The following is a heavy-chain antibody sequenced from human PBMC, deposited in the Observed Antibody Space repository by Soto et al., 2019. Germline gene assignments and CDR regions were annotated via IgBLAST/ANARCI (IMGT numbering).Heavy chain of an antibody. J-gene: IGHJ3*02. CDR1: GFTFSSYA. Sequence: GGSLRLSCAASGFTFSSYAMHWVRQAPGKGLEWVAVISYDVSNKYYADSVKGRFTISRDNSKNTLYLQMNSLRAEDTAVYYCASSLLDTAHVCAFDIWGQGTMVTVSS. CDR2: ISYDVSNK. CDR3: ASSLLDTAHVCAFDI. V-gene: IGHV3-30-3*01. D-gene: IGHD5-18*01.